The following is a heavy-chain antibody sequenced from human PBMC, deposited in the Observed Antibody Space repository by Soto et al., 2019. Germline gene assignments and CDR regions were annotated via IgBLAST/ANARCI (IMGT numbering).Heavy chain of an antibody. J-gene: IGHJ6*02. CDR3: ARDVKMELARYYYYGMDV. Sequence: GGSLRLSCAASGFTFSSYAMHWVRQAPGKGLEWVAVISYDGSNKYYADSVKGRFTISRDNSKNTLYLQMNSLRAEDTAVYYCARDVKMELARYYYYGMDVWGQGTKVTVSS. CDR1: GFTFSSYA. CDR2: ISYDGSNK. D-gene: IGHD1-26*01. V-gene: IGHV3-30-3*01.